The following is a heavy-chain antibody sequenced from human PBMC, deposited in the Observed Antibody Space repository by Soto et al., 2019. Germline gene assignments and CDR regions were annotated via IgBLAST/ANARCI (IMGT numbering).Heavy chain of an antibody. CDR3: AGDNTPRADY. CDR1: GFTFSNYW. CDR2: IKQDGSEK. D-gene: IGHD3-10*01. V-gene: IGHV3-7*03. J-gene: IGHJ4*02. Sequence: GGSLRLSCAASGFTFSNYWMCWVRQAQGKGLEWVANIKQDGSEKYYVDSVKGRFTISRDNAKNSLYLQMNSLRAEDPAVYYCAGDNTPRADYWGQGTLFTGS.